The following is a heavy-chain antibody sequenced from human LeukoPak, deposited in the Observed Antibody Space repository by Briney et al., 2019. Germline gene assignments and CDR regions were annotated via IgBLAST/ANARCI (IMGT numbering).Heavy chain of an antibody. J-gene: IGHJ5*02. D-gene: IGHD6-13*01. Sequence: SETLSLTCTVSGGSISSSSYYWGWIRQPPGKGPEWIVSIYYSGSTYYNPSLKSRVTISVDTSKNQFSLKLSSVTAADTAVYYCARSSGYSSSGGLNWFDTWGQGTLVTVSS. CDR1: GGSISSSSYY. CDR3: ARSSGYSSSGGLNWFDT. V-gene: IGHV4-39*01. CDR2: IYYSGST.